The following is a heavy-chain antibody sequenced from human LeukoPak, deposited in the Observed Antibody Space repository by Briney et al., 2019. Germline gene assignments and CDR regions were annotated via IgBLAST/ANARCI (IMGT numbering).Heavy chain of an antibody. V-gene: IGHV1-69*05. CDR1: GHTFSSYG. D-gene: IGHD2-2*02. CDR3: ARDEGPRYCSSTNCYNYYYYYMDV. Sequence: SVKVSCKPSGHTFSSYGINWVRQAPGQGLEWMGRIIPMIGTANYAQKFQGRVTITTDESTSTVYMELSSVRSEDTAVYYCARDEGPRYCSSTNCYNYYYYYMDVWGKGTTVTVSS. CDR2: IIPMIGTA. J-gene: IGHJ6*03.